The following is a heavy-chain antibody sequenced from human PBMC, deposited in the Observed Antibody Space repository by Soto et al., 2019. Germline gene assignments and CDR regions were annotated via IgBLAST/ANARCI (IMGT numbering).Heavy chain of an antibody. CDR1: GGTFGSYA. V-gene: IGHV1-69*13. D-gene: IGHD3-22*01. Sequence: SVKVSCKASGGTFGSYAISWVRQAPGQGLEWMGGIIPIFGTANYAQKFQGRVTITADESTSTAYMELSSLRSEDTAVYYCARGRYDSSGYYYTRATPYYYYGMDVWGQGTTVTVSS. CDR3: ARGRYDSSGYYYTRATPYYYYGMDV. CDR2: IIPIFGTA. J-gene: IGHJ6*02.